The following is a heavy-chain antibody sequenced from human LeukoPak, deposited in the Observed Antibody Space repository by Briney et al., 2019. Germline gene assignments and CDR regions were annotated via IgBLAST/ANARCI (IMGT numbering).Heavy chain of an antibody. D-gene: IGHD1-14*01. V-gene: IGHV1-69*05. CDR2: IIPTFGTA. Sequence: ASVKVSCKASGGTFSSYAISWVRQAPGQGLEWMGGIIPTFGTANYAQKFQGRVTITTDESTSTAYMELSSLRSEDTAVYYCARARKASSWFDPWGQGTLVTVSS. CDR3: ARARKASSWFDP. J-gene: IGHJ5*02. CDR1: GGTFSSYA.